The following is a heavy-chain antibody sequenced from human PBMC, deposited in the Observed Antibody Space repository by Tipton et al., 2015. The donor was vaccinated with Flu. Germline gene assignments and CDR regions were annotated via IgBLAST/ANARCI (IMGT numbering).Heavy chain of an antibody. V-gene: IGHV4-4*07. CDR1: GGSISSYY. D-gene: IGHD2-2*01. J-gene: IGHJ4*02. CDR2: IYTSGST. Sequence: TLSLTCTVSGGSISSYYWSWIRQPAGKGLEWIGRIYTSGSTSYNPSLKSRVTMSVDTSKNQFSLKLSSVTAADTAVYYCARDAQKHCSSSSSCSEFDYWGQGTLVTVFS. CDR3: ARDAQKHCSSSSSCSEFDY.